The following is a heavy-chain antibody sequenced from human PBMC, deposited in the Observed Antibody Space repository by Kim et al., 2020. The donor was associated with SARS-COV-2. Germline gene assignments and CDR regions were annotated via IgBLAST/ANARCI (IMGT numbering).Heavy chain of an antibody. J-gene: IGHJ3*02. CDR3: ARATVVAATERGFDAFDI. D-gene: IGHD2-15*01. V-gene: IGHV6-1*01. CDR2: TYYRSKWYN. CDR1: GDSVSSNSAA. Sequence: SQTLSLTCAISGDSVSSNSAAWNWIRQSPSRGLEWLGRTYYRSKWYNDYAVSVKSRITINPDTSKNQFSLQLNSVTPEDTAVYYCARATVVAATERGFDAFDIWGQGTMVTVSS.